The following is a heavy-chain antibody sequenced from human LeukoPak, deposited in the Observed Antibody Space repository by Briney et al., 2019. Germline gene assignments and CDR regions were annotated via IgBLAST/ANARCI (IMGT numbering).Heavy chain of an antibody. CDR3: ARSLRGGIHYFDY. V-gene: IGHV3-11*01. CDR2: ISSSGRTT. J-gene: IGHJ4*02. D-gene: IGHD3-10*01. CDR1: GFTLSDYY. Sequence: GGSLRLSCAASGFTLSDYYMSWLRQAPGKGLEWVSYISSSGRTTYYTDSVKGRFTISRDNAKNSLSLQMNSLRAEDTAVYYCARSLRGGIHYFDYWGQGTLVTVSS.